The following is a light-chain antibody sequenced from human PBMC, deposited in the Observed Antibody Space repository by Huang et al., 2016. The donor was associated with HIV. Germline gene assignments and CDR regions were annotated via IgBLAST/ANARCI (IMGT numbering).Light chain of an antibody. CDR3: LQDHNYPRT. CDR1: QGITDD. V-gene: IGKV1-6*01. CDR2: GAS. Sequence: AIQMTQSPSSLSASVGDRVTITCRASQGITDDLAWYQQKPGKAPKLLISGASTLRSGVPSRFSGSGSGTDFTLTISSLQPEDYATYYCLQDHNYPRTFGQGTRLEIK. J-gene: IGKJ1*01.